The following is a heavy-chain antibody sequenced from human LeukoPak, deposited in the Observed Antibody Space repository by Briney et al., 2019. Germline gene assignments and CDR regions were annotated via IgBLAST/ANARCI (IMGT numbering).Heavy chain of an antibody. J-gene: IGHJ4*02. D-gene: IGHD3-9*01. V-gene: IGHV4-34*01. CDR1: GGSFSGYY. CDR2: INHSGST. CDR3: ARASIGRPCTQILRYFDWLLSAYYFDY. Sequence: PSETLSLTCAAYGGSFSGYYWSWIRQPPGKGLEWIGEINHSGSTNYNPSLKSRVTISVDTSKNQFSLKLSSVTAADTAVYYCARASIGRPCTQILRYFDWLLSAYYFDYWGQGTLVTVSS.